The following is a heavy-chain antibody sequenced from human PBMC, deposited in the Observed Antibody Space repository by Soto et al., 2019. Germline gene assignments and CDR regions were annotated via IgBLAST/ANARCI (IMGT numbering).Heavy chain of an antibody. V-gene: IGHV4-59*08. D-gene: IGHD4-17*01. CDR2: IYYSGST. CDR1: GGSISSYY. Sequence: PSETLSLTCTVSGGSISSYYWSWIRQPPGKGLEWIGYIYYSGSTNYNPSLKSRVTISVDTSKNQFSPKLSSVTAADTAVYYCARQERIGDYVLDYWGQGTLVTVSS. CDR3: ARQERIGDYVLDY. J-gene: IGHJ4*02.